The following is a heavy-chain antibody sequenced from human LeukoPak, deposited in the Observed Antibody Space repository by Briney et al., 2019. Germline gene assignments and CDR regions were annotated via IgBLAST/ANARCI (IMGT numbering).Heavy chain of an antibody. CDR1: GFTFSTYA. CDR3: AKKPPGATPLDY. V-gene: IGHV3-23*01. J-gene: IGHJ4*02. Sequence: GGSLRLSCAASGFTFSTYAMSWVRQAPGKGLEWVSGIGSGGGTYYSGAVKGRVTISRENSKNTLYLQMKSLRAEDTAVYYCAKKPPGATPLDYWGQGTLVTVSS. D-gene: IGHD1-26*01. CDR2: IGSGGGT.